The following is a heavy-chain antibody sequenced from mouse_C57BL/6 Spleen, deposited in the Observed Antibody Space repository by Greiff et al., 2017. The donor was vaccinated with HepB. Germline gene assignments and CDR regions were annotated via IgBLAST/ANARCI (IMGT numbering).Heavy chain of an antibody. CDR2: IDPSDSYT. D-gene: IGHD1-1*01. Sequence: QVQLQQPGAELVMPGASVKLSCKASGYTFTSYWMHWVKQRPGQGLEWIGEIDPSDSYTNYNQKFKGKSTLTVDKSSSTAYMQLSSLTSEDSAVDYCARGIYCYGSSYPSDARDYWGQGTSVTVSS. J-gene: IGHJ4*01. V-gene: IGHV1-69*01. CDR3: ARGIYCYGSSYPSDARDY. CDR1: GYTFTSYW.